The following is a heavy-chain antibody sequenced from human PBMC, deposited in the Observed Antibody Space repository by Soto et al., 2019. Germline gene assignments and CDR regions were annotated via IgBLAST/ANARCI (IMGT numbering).Heavy chain of an antibody. CDR2: IYPGDSDT. CDR3: AGHESRDSSTGTMSLYYYYGMDV. D-gene: IGHD6-13*01. Sequence: GESLKISCKGSGYSFTSYWIGWVRQMPGKGLEWMGIIYPGDSDTRYSPSFQGQVTISADKSISTAYLQWSSLKASDTAMYYCAGHESRDSSTGTMSLYYYYGMDVWGQGTTVTVSS. CDR1: GYSFTSYW. J-gene: IGHJ6*02. V-gene: IGHV5-51*01.